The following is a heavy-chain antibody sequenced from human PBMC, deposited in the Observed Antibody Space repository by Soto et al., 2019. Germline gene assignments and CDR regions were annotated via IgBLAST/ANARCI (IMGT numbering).Heavy chain of an antibody. J-gene: IGHJ6*02. Sequence: GGSLRLSCAASGFTFSSYAMSWVRQAPGKGLEWVSAISGSGGSTYYADSVKGRFTISRDNSKNTLYLQMNSLRAEDTAVYYCAKYYDILTGYYKPYYYYYGMDVWGQGTTVTVSS. CDR3: AKYYDILTGYYKPYYYYYGMDV. CDR2: ISGSGGST. D-gene: IGHD3-9*01. CDR1: GFTFSSYA. V-gene: IGHV3-23*01.